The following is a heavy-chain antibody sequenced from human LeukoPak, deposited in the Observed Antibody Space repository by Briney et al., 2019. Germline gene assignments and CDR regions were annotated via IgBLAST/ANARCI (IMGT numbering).Heavy chain of an antibody. CDR2: IGASGGST. V-gene: IGHV3-23*01. CDR1: GFTFTGYA. J-gene: IGHJ4*02. CDR3: AKAEGYDILTGLDY. Sequence: GGSLRPSCATSGFTFTGYAMSWVPQVPGKGLDWSQGIGASGGSTYYADSVKGRFTISRDNSKNTLYLQMNSLRTEDTAVYYCAKAEGYDILTGLDYWGQGTLVTV. D-gene: IGHD3-9*01.